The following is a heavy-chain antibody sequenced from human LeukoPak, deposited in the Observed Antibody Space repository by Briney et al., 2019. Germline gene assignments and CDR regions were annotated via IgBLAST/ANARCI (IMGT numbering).Heavy chain of an antibody. D-gene: IGHD3-22*01. CDR1: GGTFSSYA. Sequence: ASVKVSCKASGGTFSSYAISWVRQAPGQGLEWMGGIIPIFGTANYAQKFQGRVTITADESTSTAYMELSSLRSEDTAAYYCARGFYASLIVGDNWFDPWGQGTLVTVSS. V-gene: IGHV1-69*13. CDR2: IIPIFGTA. CDR3: ARGFYASLIVGDNWFDP. J-gene: IGHJ5*02.